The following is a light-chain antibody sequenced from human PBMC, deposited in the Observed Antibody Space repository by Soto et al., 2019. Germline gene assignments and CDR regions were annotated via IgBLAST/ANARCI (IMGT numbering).Light chain of an antibody. V-gene: IGKV3-20*01. CDR2: GAS. CDR1: QSVSSSY. J-gene: IGKJ2*01. CDR3: PQYGSTYT. Sequence: EIVLTQSPGTLSLSPGERATLSCRASQSVSSSYLAWYQQQPGQAPRLLIYGASSRTTGIPDRFSGSGSATDFTLTISRLEPEDFAVYYCPQYGSTYTFGQGTQLEIK.